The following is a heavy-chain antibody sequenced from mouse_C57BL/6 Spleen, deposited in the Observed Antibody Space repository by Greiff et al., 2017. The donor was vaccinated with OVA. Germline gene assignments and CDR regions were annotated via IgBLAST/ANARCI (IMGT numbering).Heavy chain of an antibody. D-gene: IGHD2-3*01. CDR3: ARDGYFH. V-gene: IGHV5-17*01. CDR1: GFTFSDYG. CDR2: ISSGSSTI. J-gene: IGHJ3*01. Sequence: EVKLMESGGGLVKPGGSLKLSCAASGFTFSDYGMHWVRQAPEKGLEWVAYISSGSSTIYYADTVKGRFTISRDNAKNTLFLQMTRLGSEDTAMYYCARDGYFHWGQGTLVTVSA.